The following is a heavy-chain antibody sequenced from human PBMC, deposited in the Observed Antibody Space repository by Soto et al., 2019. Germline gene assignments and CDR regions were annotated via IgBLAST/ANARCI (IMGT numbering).Heavy chain of an antibody. J-gene: IGHJ6*02. CDR2: FNPANGET. V-gene: IGHV1-46*01. D-gene: IGHD2-21*01. CDR1: GYRFISYY. CDR3: ARDISRRQTNHGMVV. Sequence: ASVKVSCKASGYRFISYYVHWVRQAPGQGLEWIAVFNPANGETTYAETFHGRVTITTDRSTNTLFMELSSLRSEDTAVYFCARDISRRQTNHGMVVWGQVTTVAVFS.